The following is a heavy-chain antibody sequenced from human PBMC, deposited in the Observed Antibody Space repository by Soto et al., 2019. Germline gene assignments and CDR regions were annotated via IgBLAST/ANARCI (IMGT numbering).Heavy chain of an antibody. Sequence: ASVKVCCKASGYTFTSYGISWVRQAPGQGLEWMGWISAYNGNTNYAQKLQGRVTMTTDTSTSTAYMELRSLRSDDTAVYYCARDSSSWYWGWFDPWGQGTLVTVSS. CDR2: ISAYNGNT. CDR1: GYTFTSYG. CDR3: ARDSSSWYWGWFDP. D-gene: IGHD6-13*01. J-gene: IGHJ5*02. V-gene: IGHV1-18*01.